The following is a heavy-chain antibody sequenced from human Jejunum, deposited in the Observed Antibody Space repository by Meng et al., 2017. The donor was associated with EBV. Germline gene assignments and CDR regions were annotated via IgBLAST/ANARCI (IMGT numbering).Heavy chain of an antibody. D-gene: IGHD3-16*01. CDR3: ARGSHYTWDV. Sequence: GRLQGSGPGLGKPSGPLSLTCGVSGDSIISTDTWWSWVRQPPGKGLEWIGEIFHAGNTNYNPSLKSQVTMSVDTSKNQFSLNLSSVTAADSAVYYCARGSHYTWDVWGQGTLVTVSS. CDR2: IFHAGNT. J-gene: IGHJ4*02. V-gene: IGHV4-4*02. CDR1: GDSIISTDTW.